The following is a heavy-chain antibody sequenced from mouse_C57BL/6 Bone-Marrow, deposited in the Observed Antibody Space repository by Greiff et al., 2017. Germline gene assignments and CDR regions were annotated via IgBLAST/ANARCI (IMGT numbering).Heavy chain of an antibody. CDR2: IDPSDSYT. J-gene: IGHJ1*03. CDR3: ARRGDYYGSSYWYFDV. D-gene: IGHD1-1*01. CDR1: GYTFTSYW. V-gene: IGHV1-69*01. Sequence: QVQLQQPGAELVMPGASVKLSCKASGYTFTSYWMHWVKQRPGQGLEWIGEIDPSDSYTNYNQKFQGKSTLTVDKSSSPAYMQLSSLTSEDSAVYYCARRGDYYGSSYWYFDVWGTGTTVTVSS.